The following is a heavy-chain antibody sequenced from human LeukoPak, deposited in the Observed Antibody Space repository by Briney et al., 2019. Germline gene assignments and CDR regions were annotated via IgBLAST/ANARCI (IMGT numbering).Heavy chain of an antibody. V-gene: IGHV3-30*04. Sequence: PGGSLRLSCAASGFTFSNYAMHWVRQAPGKGLEWVAVISYDGSNKYYADSVKGPFTISRDNSKNTLYLQMNSLRAEDTAVYYCARRGIAAAGKGGLDYWGQGTLVTVSS. CDR3: ARRGIAAAGKGGLDY. J-gene: IGHJ4*02. CDR1: GFTFSNYA. CDR2: ISYDGSNK. D-gene: IGHD6-13*01.